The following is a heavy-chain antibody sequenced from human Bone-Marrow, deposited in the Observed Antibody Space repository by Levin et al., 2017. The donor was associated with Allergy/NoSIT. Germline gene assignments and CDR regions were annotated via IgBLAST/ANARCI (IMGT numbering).Heavy chain of an antibody. CDR1: GFTFSDYA. D-gene: IGHD6-19*01. CDR2: ISDNSVYT. Sequence: QHGESLKISCAASGFTFSDYAMSWVRQAPGKGLECVSAISDNSVYTYYPDSLKGRFTISRDNSKNTLYLQMNSLRAEDTAVYYCAKGYSVAEPRVYGFWGQGTLVTVSS. V-gene: IGHV3-23*01. CDR3: AKGYSVAEPRVYGF. J-gene: IGHJ1*01.